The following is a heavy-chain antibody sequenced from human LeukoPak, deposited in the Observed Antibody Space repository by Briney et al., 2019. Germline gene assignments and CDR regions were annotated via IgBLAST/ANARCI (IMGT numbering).Heavy chain of an antibody. CDR3: ARDVGYCSSTNCYALDYYYYYGMDV. J-gene: IGHJ6*02. CDR2: IIPILGIA. D-gene: IGHD2-2*01. V-gene: IGHV1-69*04. CDR1: GGTFSSYA. Sequence: SVKVSCKASGGTFSSYAISWVRQAPGQGLEWMGRIIPILGIANYAQKFQGRVTITADKSTSTAYMELSSLRSEDTAVYYCARDVGYCSSTNCYALDYYYYYGMDVWGQGTTVTVSS.